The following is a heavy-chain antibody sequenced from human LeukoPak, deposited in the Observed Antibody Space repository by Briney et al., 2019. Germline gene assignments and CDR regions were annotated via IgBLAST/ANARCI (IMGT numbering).Heavy chain of an antibody. CDR3: AKVATIARMDYYYMDV. CDR1: GGSISSYY. CDR2: IYYSGST. D-gene: IGHD5-12*01. J-gene: IGHJ6*03. Sequence: SETLSLTCTVSGGSISSYYWSWIRQPPGKGLEWIGYIYYSGSTNYNPSLKSRVTISVDTSKNQFSLKLSSVTAADTAVYYCAKVATIARMDYYYMDVWGKGTTVTVSS. V-gene: IGHV4-59*01.